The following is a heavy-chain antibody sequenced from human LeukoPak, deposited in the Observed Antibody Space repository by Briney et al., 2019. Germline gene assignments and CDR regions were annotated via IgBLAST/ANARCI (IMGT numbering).Heavy chain of an antibody. CDR1: GDSISTYY. D-gene: IGHD3-10*01. V-gene: IGHV4-59*12. Sequence: SETLSLTCTVSGDSISTYYWSRIRQPPGKGLEWIGYIYYSGSTNYNPSLKSRVTISVDTSKNQFSLNVTSVTAADTAVYYCARGWGSGTYSPYYYGMDVWGQGTTVTVSS. CDR3: ARGWGSGTYSPYYYGMDV. CDR2: IYYSGST. J-gene: IGHJ6*02.